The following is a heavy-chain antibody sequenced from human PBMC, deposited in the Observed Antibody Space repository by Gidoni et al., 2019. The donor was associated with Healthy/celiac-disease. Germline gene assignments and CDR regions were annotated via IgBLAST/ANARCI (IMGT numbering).Heavy chain of an antibody. CDR2: ISAYNGNT. Sequence: QVKLVQSGAEVKKPGASVKVSCKASGYTFTSYGISWVRRAPGQGLGWMGWISAYNGNTNYAQKLQGRVTMTTDTSTSTAYMELRSLRSDDTAVYYCARDSRGYCSSTSCYDYYYYGMDVWGQGTTVTVSS. CDR1: GYTFTSYG. J-gene: IGHJ6*02. CDR3: ARDSRGYCSSTSCYDYYYYGMDV. D-gene: IGHD2-2*01. V-gene: IGHV1-18*01.